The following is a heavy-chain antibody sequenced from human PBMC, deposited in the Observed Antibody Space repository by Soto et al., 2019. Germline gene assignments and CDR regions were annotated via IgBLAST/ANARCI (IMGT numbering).Heavy chain of an antibody. V-gene: IGHV1-58*01. Sequence: ASVKVSCQASGFTFPSSAFQWVRQARGQRLEWIGWIAVGSGYTNYAQRFQDRVTLTRDMSTATTYMELSRLTSEDTAIYYCAADATAWQQMVPSDYWGQGTLVTVSS. CDR2: IAVGSGYT. J-gene: IGHJ4*02. D-gene: IGHD2-8*01. CDR1: GFTFPSSA. CDR3: AADATAWQQMVPSDY.